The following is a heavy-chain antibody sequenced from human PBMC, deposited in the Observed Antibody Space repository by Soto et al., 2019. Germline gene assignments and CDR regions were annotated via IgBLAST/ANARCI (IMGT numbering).Heavy chain of an antibody. CDR3: ANWGYCSGGTCYHDY. CDR2: ISDSGYTT. V-gene: IGHV3-23*01. Sequence: PGGSLRLSCAASGFTFSSHAMSWVRQAPGKGLEWVSTISDSGYTTYYIDSVKGRFTISRDNSKNTVSLQMSSLRVEDSAIYYCANWGYCSGGTCYHDYWGQGTLVTVSS. J-gene: IGHJ4*02. CDR1: GFTFSSHA. D-gene: IGHD2-15*01.